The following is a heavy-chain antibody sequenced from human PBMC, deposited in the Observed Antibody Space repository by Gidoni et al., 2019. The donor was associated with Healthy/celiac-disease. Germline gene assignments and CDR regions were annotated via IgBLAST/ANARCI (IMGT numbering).Heavy chain of an antibody. CDR3: ARDRGGVVPAATSGNYYYGMDV. D-gene: IGHD2-2*01. J-gene: IGHJ6*02. Sequence: QVQLQESGPGLVKPSETLSLTCTVSGGSISSYYWSWIRQPPGQGLEWIGYIYYSGSTNYNPSLKIRVTRSVDTSKNQFYLKRSSVTAADTAVYYCARDRGGVVPAATSGNYYYGMDVWGQGTTVTVSS. V-gene: IGHV4-59*01. CDR1: GGSISSYY. CDR2: IYYSGST.